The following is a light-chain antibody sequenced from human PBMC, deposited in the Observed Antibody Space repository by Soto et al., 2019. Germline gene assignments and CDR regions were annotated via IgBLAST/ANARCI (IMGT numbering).Light chain of an antibody. V-gene: IGKV4-1*01. J-gene: IGKJ4*01. CDR1: QSVLSSSNNKNY. CDR2: WAS. Sequence: DIVMTQSPDSLAVSLGERATINCKSSQSVLSSSNNKNYLAWYQQKPGQPPKLLIYWASTRESGVPDRFSGSGSGTDFTLTISTLQAEDVAVYYCQQYFTTPISFGGGTKVEI. CDR3: QQYFTTPIS.